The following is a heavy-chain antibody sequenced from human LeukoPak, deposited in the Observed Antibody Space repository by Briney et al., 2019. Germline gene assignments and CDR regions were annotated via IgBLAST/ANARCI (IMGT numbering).Heavy chain of an antibody. Sequence: GGSLRLSCAASGFTFSNAWMSWVRQAPGKGLEWVGRIKGKTDGGTTDYAAPVKGRFTISRDDSKNTLYLQMNSLKTEDTAVYYCTTVIDFDYWGQGTLVTVSS. J-gene: IGHJ4*02. V-gene: IGHV3-15*01. CDR3: TTVIDFDY. CDR1: GFTFSNAW. CDR2: IKGKTDGGTT.